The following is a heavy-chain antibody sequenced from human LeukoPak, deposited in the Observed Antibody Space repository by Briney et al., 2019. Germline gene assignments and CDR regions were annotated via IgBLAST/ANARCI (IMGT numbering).Heavy chain of an antibody. Sequence: GGSLRLSCAASGFTFSSYAMSWVRQAPGKGLEWVSTISGSGGSTYYADSVKGRFTISRDNSKNTLYLQMNSLRAEDTAVYYCVNGYSGYDPFDYWGQGTLVTVSS. CDR3: VNGYSGYDPFDY. CDR2: ISGSGGST. V-gene: IGHV3-23*01. D-gene: IGHD5-12*01. CDR1: GFTFSSYA. J-gene: IGHJ4*02.